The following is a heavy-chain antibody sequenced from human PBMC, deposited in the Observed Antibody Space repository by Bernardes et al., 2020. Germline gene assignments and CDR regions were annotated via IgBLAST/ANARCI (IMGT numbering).Heavy chain of an antibody. D-gene: IGHD4-17*01. J-gene: IGHJ6*02. CDR2: ISSSSSYI. CDR3: AGMTTVTTYYYYGMDV. CDR1: GFTFSSYS. V-gene: IGHV3-21*01. Sequence: GGSLRLSCAASGFTFSSYSMNWVRQAPGKGLEWVSSISSSSSYIYYADSVKGRFTISRDNAKNSLYLQMNSLRAEDTAVYYCAGMTTVTTYYYYGMDVWGQGTTVTVSS.